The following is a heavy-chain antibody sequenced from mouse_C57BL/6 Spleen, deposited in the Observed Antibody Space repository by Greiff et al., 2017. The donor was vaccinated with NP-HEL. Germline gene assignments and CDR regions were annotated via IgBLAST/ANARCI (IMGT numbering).Heavy chain of an antibody. CDR2: ISYSGST. J-gene: IGHJ2*01. D-gene: IGHD1-2*01. CDR3: ARTARIKY. Sequence: DVKLQESGPGLVKPSQSLSLTCPVTGYSITSGYGWNWIRQFPGNKLEWMGYISYSGSTNYNPSLKSRISITRDTSKNQFFLQLNSVTTEDTATYYCARTARIKYWGQGTTLIVSS. CDR1: GYSITSGYG. V-gene: IGHV3-2*02.